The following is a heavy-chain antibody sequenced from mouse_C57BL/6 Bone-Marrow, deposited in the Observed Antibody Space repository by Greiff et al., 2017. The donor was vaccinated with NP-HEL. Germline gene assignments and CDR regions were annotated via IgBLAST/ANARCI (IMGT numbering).Heavy chain of an antibody. J-gene: IGHJ1*03. V-gene: IGHV1-64*01. D-gene: IGHD2-5*01. CDR1: GYTFTSYW. CDR2: IHPNSGST. CDR3: ARGSYSNYDWYFDV. Sequence: QVQLKQPGAELVKPGASVKLSCKASGYTFTSYWMHWVKQRPGQGLEWIGMIHPNSGSTNYNEKFKSKATLTVDKSSSTAYMQLSSLTSEDSAVYYCARGSYSNYDWYFDVWGTGTTVTVSS.